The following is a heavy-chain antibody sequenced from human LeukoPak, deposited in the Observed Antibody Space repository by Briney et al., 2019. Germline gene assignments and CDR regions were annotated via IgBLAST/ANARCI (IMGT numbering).Heavy chain of an antibody. V-gene: IGHV1-18*01. CDR2: ISTYSDDS. D-gene: IGHD6-19*01. Sequence: ASVKVSCKASGYSFINYGISRVRQAPGQGHEWMGWISTYSDDSRYAQKFQGRVTMTTDASTRTAYMELRSLRSDDTAVYYCARESRSSGEDYWGQGTLVTVSS. CDR3: ARESRSSGEDY. J-gene: IGHJ4*02. CDR1: GYSFINYG.